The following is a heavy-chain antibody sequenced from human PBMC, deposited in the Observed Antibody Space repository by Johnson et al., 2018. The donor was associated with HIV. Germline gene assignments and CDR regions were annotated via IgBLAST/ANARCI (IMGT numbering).Heavy chain of an antibody. CDR2: VNPNGGST. V-gene: IGHV3-25*03. J-gene: IGHJ3*02. Sequence: VQLVESGGGLAKPAWSPRLSCAASQFTFSTYYMNCVRQAPGNGLELVGQVNPNGGSTYLIDSGKDRFNTSRDNAKNTLHLQMNSLKTEDTAVYYCTTSTGWLRPTDAFDIWGQGTMVTVSS. CDR1: QFTFSTYY. CDR3: TTSTGWLRPTDAFDI. D-gene: IGHD5-24*01.